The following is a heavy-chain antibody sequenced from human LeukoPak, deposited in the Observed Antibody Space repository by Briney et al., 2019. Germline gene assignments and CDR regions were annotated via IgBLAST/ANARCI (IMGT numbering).Heavy chain of an antibody. J-gene: IGHJ4*02. Sequence: GGSLRLSCAASGFTFDSYAMSWVRQAPGKGLEWVSGISGGGGSTYYADSVRGRFTISRDNSKNTLYLQMNSPRAEDTAVYYCAKDWASGNYFDYWGQGTLVTVSS. CDR1: GFTFDSYA. CDR2: ISGGGGST. CDR3: AKDWASGNYFDY. D-gene: IGHD1-14*01. V-gene: IGHV3-23*01.